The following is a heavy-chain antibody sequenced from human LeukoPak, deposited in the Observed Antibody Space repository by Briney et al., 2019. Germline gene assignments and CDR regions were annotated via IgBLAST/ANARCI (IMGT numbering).Heavy chain of an antibody. J-gene: IGHJ4*02. Sequence: GGSLRLSCAASGFTFSSYAMHWVRQAPGKGLEWVAVISYDGSNKYYADSVKGRFTISRDNPKNTLYLQMNSLRAEDTAVYYCARGPPYCGGDCYSGIDYWGQGTLVTVSS. CDR1: GFTFSSYA. CDR3: ARGPPYCGGDCYSGIDY. CDR2: ISYDGSNK. D-gene: IGHD2-21*02. V-gene: IGHV3-30*04.